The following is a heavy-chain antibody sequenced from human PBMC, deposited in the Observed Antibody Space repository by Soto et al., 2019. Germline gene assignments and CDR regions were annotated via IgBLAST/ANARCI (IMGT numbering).Heavy chain of an antibody. V-gene: IGHV3-13*01. J-gene: IGHJ6*02. Sequence: GGSPRLSCAASGFTFSSYDMHWARQATGKGLEWVSAIGTAGDTYYPGSVKGRFTISRENAKNSLYLQMNSLRAGDTAVYYCARDLHGCSSTSCYYYGMDVWGQGTTVTVSS. CDR2: IGTAGDT. CDR3: ARDLHGCSSTSCYYYGMDV. CDR1: GFTFSSYD. D-gene: IGHD2-2*01.